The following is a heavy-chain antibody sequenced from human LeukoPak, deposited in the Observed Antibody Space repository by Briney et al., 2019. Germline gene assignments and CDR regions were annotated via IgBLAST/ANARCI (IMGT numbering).Heavy chain of an antibody. CDR2: ISAHNGNT. V-gene: IGHV1-18*01. J-gene: IGHJ4*02. CDR1: GYTFTSYG. Sequence: ASVKVSCKASGYTFTSYGISWVRQAPGQGLEWMGWISAHNGNTNYAQKLQGRVTMTTDTSTSTAYMELRSLRSDDTAVYYCARVPRGYSYGTSDYWGQGTLVTVSS. CDR3: ARVPRGYSYGTSDY. D-gene: IGHD5-18*01.